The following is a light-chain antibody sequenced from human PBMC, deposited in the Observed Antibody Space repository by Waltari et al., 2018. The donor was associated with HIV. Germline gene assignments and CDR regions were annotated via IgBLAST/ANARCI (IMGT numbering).Light chain of an antibody. CDR3: AAWDDSLHGEL. V-gene: IGLV1-44*01. Sequence: QSVLTQTTSLSGTPGQRVTISCSGGYSNIGSTTVNWYQQFPGTAPRLLIYSNNQRPSGVPDRFSGSKSGTSASLVISELQSQDEADYHCAAWDDSLHGELFGGGTKLTVL. CDR1: YSNIGSTT. CDR2: SNN. J-gene: IGLJ2*01.